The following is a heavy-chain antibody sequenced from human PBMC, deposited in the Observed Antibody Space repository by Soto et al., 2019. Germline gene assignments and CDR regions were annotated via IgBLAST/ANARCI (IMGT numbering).Heavy chain of an antibody. V-gene: IGHV4-59*01. J-gene: IGHJ4*02. D-gene: IGHD7-27*01. Sequence: SETLSLTCTVSGGSISSYYWSWIRQPPGKGLEWIGYIYYSGSTNYNPSLKSRVTISVDTSKNQFPLKLSSVTAADTAVYYCARANWYSEYWGQGIPVTVTS. CDR1: GGSISSYY. CDR3: ARANWYSEY. CDR2: IYYSGST.